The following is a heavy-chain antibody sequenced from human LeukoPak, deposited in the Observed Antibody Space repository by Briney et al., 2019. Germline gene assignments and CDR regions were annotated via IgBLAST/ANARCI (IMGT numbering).Heavy chain of an antibody. Sequence: GGSLRLSCAASGFTFSSYSMNWVRQAPGKGLEWVSSISSSSSYIYYADSVKGRFTISRDNSKNTLYLQMNSLRAEDTAVYYCAMSGSYKRTFDYWGQGTLVTVSS. V-gene: IGHV3-21*01. J-gene: IGHJ4*02. CDR2: ISSSSSYI. CDR1: GFTFSSYS. D-gene: IGHD1-26*01. CDR3: AMSGSYKRTFDY.